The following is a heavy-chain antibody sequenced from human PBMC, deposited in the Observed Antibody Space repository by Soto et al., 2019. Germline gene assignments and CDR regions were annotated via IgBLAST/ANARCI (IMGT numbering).Heavy chain of an antibody. D-gene: IGHD2-8*02. CDR1: GGSFSGYY. CDR3: ARDKITGLFDY. V-gene: IGHV4-34*01. CDR2: INHSGST. J-gene: IGHJ4*02. Sequence: PSETLSLTCAVYGGSFSGYYWTWIRQPPGTGLEWIGEINHSGSTNYNPSIKSRVTISVDTSKNQYSLQLTTETASDSAVYYCARDKITGLFDYWGQGTLVTVSS.